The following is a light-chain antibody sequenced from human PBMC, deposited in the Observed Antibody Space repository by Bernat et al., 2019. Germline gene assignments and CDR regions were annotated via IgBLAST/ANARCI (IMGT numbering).Light chain of an antibody. V-gene: IGKV1-39*01. CDR1: QSISSY. CDR2: TAS. CDR3: QQSHSSPWT. Sequence: DIQMTQSPSSLSASVGDRVTITCRASQSISSYLNWYQQKPGKAPKVLIYTASSLESGVPSRFSGSGSVTDFTLTISSLQPEDFATYYCQQSHSSPWTFGQGTKVEIK. J-gene: IGKJ1*01.